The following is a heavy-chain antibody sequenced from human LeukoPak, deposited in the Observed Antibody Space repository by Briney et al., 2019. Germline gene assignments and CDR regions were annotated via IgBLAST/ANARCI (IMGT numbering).Heavy chain of an antibody. Sequence: SETLSLTCTVSGGSISTSNYYWGWIRQPPGKGLEWIGNIFYSGSTYYSPSLKSRVTISVDTSKNQFSLKLSSVTAADTAVYYCARLRGYCSGGSCYVWFDPWGQGTLVTVSS. CDR2: IFYSGST. V-gene: IGHV4-39*07. CDR1: GGSISTSNYY. D-gene: IGHD2-15*01. CDR3: ARLRGYCSGGSCYVWFDP. J-gene: IGHJ5*02.